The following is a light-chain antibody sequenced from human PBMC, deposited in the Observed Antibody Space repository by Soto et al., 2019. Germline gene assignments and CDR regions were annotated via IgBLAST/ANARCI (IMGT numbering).Light chain of an antibody. CDR2: LGS. V-gene: IGKV2-28*01. J-gene: IGKJ4*01. CDR3: MQALQTPLT. CDR1: QSLLHSNGYNY. Sequence: DIVMTQSPLSLPVTPGEPASISCRSSQSLLHSNGYNYLDWYLQKPGQSPQLLIYLGSNRASGVPDRCSGSGSGTDFTLKISRVGAEDVGVYYCMQALQTPLTFGGGTKVEIK.